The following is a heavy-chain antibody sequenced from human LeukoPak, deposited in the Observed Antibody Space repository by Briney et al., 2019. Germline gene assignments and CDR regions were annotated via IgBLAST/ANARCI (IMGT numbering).Heavy chain of an antibody. CDR3: AREKRAAHFDY. CDR2: IIPIFGTA. J-gene: IGHJ4*02. Sequence: SVKVSCKASGGTFSSYAISRVRQAPGQGLEWMGGIIPIFGTANYAQKFQGRVTITADKSTSTAYMELSSLRSEDTAVYYCAREKRAAHFDYWGQGTLVTVSS. CDR1: GGTFSSYA. V-gene: IGHV1-69*06.